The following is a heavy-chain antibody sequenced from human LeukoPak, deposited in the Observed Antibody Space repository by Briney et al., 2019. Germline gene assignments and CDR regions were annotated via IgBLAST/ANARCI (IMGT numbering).Heavy chain of an antibody. CDR1: GGTFSSYA. V-gene: IGHV1-69*13. CDR3: ARSSGRGY. J-gene: IGHJ4*02. CDR2: IIPIFGTA. Sequence: SVKDSCKASGGTFSSYAISWVRPAPGQGLEWKGGIIPIFGTANYAQKFQGRVTITADESTSTAYMELSSLRSEDTAVYYCARSSGRGYWGQGTLVTVSS. D-gene: IGHD1-26*01.